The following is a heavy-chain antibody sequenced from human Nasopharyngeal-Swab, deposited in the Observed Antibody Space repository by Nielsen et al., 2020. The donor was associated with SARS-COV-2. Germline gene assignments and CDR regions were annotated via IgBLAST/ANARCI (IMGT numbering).Heavy chain of an antibody. CDR2: IYYSGST. D-gene: IGHD3-10*01. Sequence: SETLSLTCTVSGGSISSSSFYWGWIRQPPGKGLEWIGSIYYSGSTYYNPSLKSRVTISVDTSKNQFSLKLSSVTAADTAVYYCARGYYGSGSYPFDYWGQGTLVTVSS. CDR3: ARGYYGSGSYPFDY. V-gene: IGHV4-39*07. J-gene: IGHJ4*02. CDR1: GGSISSSSFY.